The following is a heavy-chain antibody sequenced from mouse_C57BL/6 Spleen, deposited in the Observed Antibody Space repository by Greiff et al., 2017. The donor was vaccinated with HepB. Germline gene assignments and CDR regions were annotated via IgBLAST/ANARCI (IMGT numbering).Heavy chain of an antibody. J-gene: IGHJ4*01. CDR1: GYAFSSYW. D-gene: IGHD2-1*01. Sequence: VQLQQSGAELVKPGASVKISCKASGYAFSSYWMNWVKQRPGKGLEWIGQIYPGDGDTNYNGKFKGKATLTADKSSSTAYMQLSSLTSEDSAVYFCAREGNYDAMDYWGQGTSVTVSS. CDR2: IYPGDGDT. V-gene: IGHV1-80*01. CDR3: AREGNYDAMDY.